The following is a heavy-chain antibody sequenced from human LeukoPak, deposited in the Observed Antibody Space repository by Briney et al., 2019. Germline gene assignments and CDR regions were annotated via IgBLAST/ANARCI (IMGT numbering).Heavy chain of an antibody. Sequence: ASVKVSCKASGYTFTSYYKHWVRQAPGQGLEWMGIINPSGGSTSYAQKFQGRVTMTRDTSTSTVYMELSSLRSEDTAVYYCARDGNPTGMTTVTTGDYWRQGTLVTVSS. V-gene: IGHV1-46*01. CDR2: INPSGGST. CDR1: GYTFTSYY. J-gene: IGHJ4*02. CDR3: ARDGNPTGMTTVTTGDY. D-gene: IGHD4-11*01.